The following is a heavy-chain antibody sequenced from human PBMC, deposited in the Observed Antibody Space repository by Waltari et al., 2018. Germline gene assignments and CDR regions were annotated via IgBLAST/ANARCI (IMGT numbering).Heavy chain of an antibody. CDR3: ARQSNSGYPTYFDY. Sequence: QVQLQESGPGLVKPSETLSLTCAVSGYSISSGYYWGWIRQSPGKGQEWIATSYHSGSTYYNPSLKSRVTISIDTSRTQFSLKLSSVTAADTAVYYCARQSNSGYPTYFDYWGQGTLVTVSS. J-gene: IGHJ4*02. D-gene: IGHD3-22*01. V-gene: IGHV4-38-2*01. CDR1: GYSISSGYY. CDR2: SYHSGST.